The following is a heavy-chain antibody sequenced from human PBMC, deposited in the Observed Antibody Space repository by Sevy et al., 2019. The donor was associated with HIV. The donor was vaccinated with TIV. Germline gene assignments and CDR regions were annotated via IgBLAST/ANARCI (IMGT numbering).Heavy chain of an antibody. Sequence: GGSLRLSCAASGFTFSSYAMSWVRQAPGKGLEWVSPISGSGGSTYYADSVKGRFTISRDNSKNTLYLQMNSLRAEDTAVYYCANLYDYVWGSDPWGQGTLVTVSS. CDR3: ANLYDYVWGSDP. CDR1: GFTFSSYA. V-gene: IGHV3-23*01. J-gene: IGHJ5*02. D-gene: IGHD3-16*01. CDR2: ISGSGGST.